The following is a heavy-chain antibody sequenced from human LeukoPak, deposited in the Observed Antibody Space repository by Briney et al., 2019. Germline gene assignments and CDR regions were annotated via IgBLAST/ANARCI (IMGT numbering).Heavy chain of an antibody. V-gene: IGHV4-34*01. CDR2: INHSGST. Sequence: SETLSLTCAVYGGSFSGYYWSWIREPPGKGVEWIGDINHSGSTNYNPSLKSRVTISVDTSKNQFSLKLSSVTAADTAVYYCARYSSGPAAPPPNLHYYYYYMDVWGKGTTVTVSS. CDR1: GGSFSGYY. D-gene: IGHD2-2*01. J-gene: IGHJ6*03. CDR3: ARYSSGPAAPPPNLHYYYYYMDV.